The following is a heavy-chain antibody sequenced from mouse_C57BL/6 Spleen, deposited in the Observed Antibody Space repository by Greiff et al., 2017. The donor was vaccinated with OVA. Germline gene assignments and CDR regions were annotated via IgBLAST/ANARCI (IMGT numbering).Heavy chain of an antibody. V-gene: IGHV1-81*01. J-gene: IGHJ2*01. CDR3: PRSGEGISFTTVVAPY. D-gene: IGHD1-1*01. CDR1: GYTFTSYG. CDR2: IYPRSGNT. Sequence: QVQLQQSGAELARPGASVKLSCKASGYTFTSYGISWVKQRTGQGLEWIGEIYPRSGNTYYNEKFKGKATLTADKSSSTAYMELRSLTSEDSAVXFFPRSGEGISFTTVVAPYWGQGTTLTVSS.